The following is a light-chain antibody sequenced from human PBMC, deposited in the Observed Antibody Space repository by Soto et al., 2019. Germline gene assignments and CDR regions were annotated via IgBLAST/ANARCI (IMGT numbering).Light chain of an antibody. CDR3: QQLNSYLS. V-gene: IGKV1-9*01. CDR2: AAS. J-gene: IGKJ3*01. Sequence: IQLTQSLSSLSASVGDRVTITCRASQGISSYLAWYQQKPGKAPKLLIYAASTLQSGVPSRFSGSGSGTDFTLTISSLQPEDFATYYCQQLNSYLSFGPGTKVDIK. CDR1: QGISSY.